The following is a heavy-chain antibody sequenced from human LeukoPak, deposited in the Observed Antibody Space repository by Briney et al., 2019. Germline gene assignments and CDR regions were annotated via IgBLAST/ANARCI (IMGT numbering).Heavy chain of an antibody. CDR3: ASGAVAGLAY. V-gene: IGHV4-34*01. CDR1: GGSLSGYY. CDR2: INPSGST. Sequence: FETLSLTCAVYGGSLSGYYWSWIRQPPGKGLEWIGEINPSGSTNYNASLKSRVTISVDTSKNQFSLKLSSVTAADTAVYYCASGAVAGLAYWGQGTLFCVSS. D-gene: IGHD6-19*01. J-gene: IGHJ4*02.